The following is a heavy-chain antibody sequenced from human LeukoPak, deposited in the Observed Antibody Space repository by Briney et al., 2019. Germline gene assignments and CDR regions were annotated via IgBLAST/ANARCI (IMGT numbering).Heavy chain of an antibody. CDR2: IYTSGST. CDR3: ARDRGSGSYYYFHY. V-gene: IGHV4-4*07. CDR1: GVSISSYY. D-gene: IGHD1-26*01. J-gene: IGHJ4*02. Sequence: SETLSLTCTVSGVSISSYYGSWIRQPAGKGLEWIGRIYTSGSTNYNPSLKSRVTMSVDTSKNQFSLKLSSVTAADTAVYYCARDRGSGSYYYFHYWGQGTLVTVSS.